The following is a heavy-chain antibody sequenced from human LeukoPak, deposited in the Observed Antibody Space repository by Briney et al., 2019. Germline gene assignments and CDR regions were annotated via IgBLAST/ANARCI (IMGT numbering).Heavy chain of an antibody. CDR2: INHSGST. CDR3: ARGWKRWLQLASFDY. Sequence: SETLSLTCAVCGGSFSGYYWSWIRQPPGKGLEWIGEINHSGSTNYNPSLKSRVTISVDTSKNQFSLKLSSVTAADTAVYYCARGWKRWLQLASFDYWGQGTLVTVSS. J-gene: IGHJ4*02. D-gene: IGHD5-24*01. V-gene: IGHV4-34*01. CDR1: GGSFSGYY.